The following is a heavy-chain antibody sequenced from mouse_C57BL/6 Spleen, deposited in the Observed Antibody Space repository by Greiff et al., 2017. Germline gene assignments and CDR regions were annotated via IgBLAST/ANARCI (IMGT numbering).Heavy chain of an antibody. J-gene: IGHJ2*01. D-gene: IGHD1-1*01. CDR1: GYTFTSYG. CDR3: ARLPPNYYGSSYERFDY. Sequence: QVQLQQSGAELARPGASVKLSCKASGYTFTSYGISWVKQRTGQSLEWIGEFYPKSGNTYYNEKLKSKATLTADKSSSTAYMELSSLTSEDTAVXFCARLPPNYYGSSYERFDYWGKGTTLTVPS. CDR2: FYPKSGNT. V-gene: IGHV1-81*01.